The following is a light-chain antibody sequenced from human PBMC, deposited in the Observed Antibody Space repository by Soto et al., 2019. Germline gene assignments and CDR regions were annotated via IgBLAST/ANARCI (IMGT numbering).Light chain of an antibody. V-gene: IGLV1-44*01. CDR2: NNN. CDR1: RSNIGSQN. Sequence: VLTHPPSRSGTPLQSLTISCSRSRSNIGSQNVNWYQQLPGTAPKLLIYNNNQRPSGVPDRFSGSKSGTSASLAISGLQSEDEAAYYCAAWDDSLIGYVFVTGTKVTVL. CDR3: AAWDDSLIGYV. J-gene: IGLJ1*01.